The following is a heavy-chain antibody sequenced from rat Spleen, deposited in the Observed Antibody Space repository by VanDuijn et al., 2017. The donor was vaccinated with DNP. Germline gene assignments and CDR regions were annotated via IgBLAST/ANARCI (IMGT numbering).Heavy chain of an antibody. Sequence: EVQLVESGGGLVQPGRSLKLSCAASGFTFSDYNMAWVRQAPKKGLEWVAPISDDGSSTYYRDSVKGRFTISRDNAKSTLYLQMDSLRSEDTATYYCSRRETYNNYFDYWGQGVMVTVSS. V-gene: IGHV5-7*01. CDR3: SRRETYNNYFDY. CDR1: GFTFSDYN. CDR2: ISDDGSST. D-gene: IGHD1-10*01. J-gene: IGHJ2*01.